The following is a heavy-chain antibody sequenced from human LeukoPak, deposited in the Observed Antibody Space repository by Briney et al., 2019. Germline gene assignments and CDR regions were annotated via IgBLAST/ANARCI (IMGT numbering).Heavy chain of an antibody. CDR2: IWYDGSNK. V-gene: IGHV3-33*01. CDR1: GFTFSSYG. D-gene: IGHD6-13*01. CDR3: ARAPYSSRWTYYYYMDV. J-gene: IGHJ6*03. Sequence: GGSLRLSCAASGFTFSSYGLHWVRQAPGKGLEWVAVIWYDGSNKYYADSVKGRFTISRNNSKNTLYLQMNSLRAEDTAVYYCARAPYSSRWTYYYYMDVWGKGTTVTVSS.